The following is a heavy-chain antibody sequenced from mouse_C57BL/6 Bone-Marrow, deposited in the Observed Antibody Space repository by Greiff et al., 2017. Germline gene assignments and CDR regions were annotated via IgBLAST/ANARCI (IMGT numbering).Heavy chain of an antibody. CDR3: ARLRYYGSHDY. CDR2: IDPSDSYT. D-gene: IGHD1-1*01. Sequence: VQLQQPGAELVMPGASVKLSCKASGYTFTSYWMHWVKQRPGQGLEWIGEIDPSDSYTNYNQKFKGKSTLTVDKSSSTAYMQLSSLTSEDSAVDYCARLRYYGSHDYWGQGTTLTVSS. CDR1: GYTFTSYW. V-gene: IGHV1-69*01. J-gene: IGHJ2*01.